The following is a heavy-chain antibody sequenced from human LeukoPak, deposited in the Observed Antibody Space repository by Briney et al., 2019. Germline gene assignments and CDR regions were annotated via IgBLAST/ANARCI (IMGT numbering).Heavy chain of an antibody. Sequence: GGSLRLSCAASGFTLSSYWMSWVRQAPGKGLEWVANIKQDGSEKYYVDSVKGRFTISRDNAKNSLYLQMNSLRAEDRAVYYCARVRVWNYEREYFEYWGAGTLVTVSS. CDR1: GFTLSSYW. CDR3: ARVRVWNYEREYFEY. CDR2: IKQDGSEK. J-gene: IGHJ4*02. V-gene: IGHV3-7*01. D-gene: IGHD1-7*01.